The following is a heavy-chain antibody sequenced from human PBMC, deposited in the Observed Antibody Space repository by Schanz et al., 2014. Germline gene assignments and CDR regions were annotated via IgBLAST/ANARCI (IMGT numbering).Heavy chain of an antibody. CDR2: INWSDGGST. CDR1: GFTFENYA. D-gene: IGHD3-3*01. Sequence: EVQLVESGGGVVRPGGSLRLSCAASGFTFENYALTWVRQVPGKGLEWVSGINWSDGGSTGYADSVRGRFTMSRDNAKNAVFLQMNSLRAEDTAVYYCVRDSFFAFDYWGQGTLVAVSA. V-gene: IGHV3-20*04. CDR3: VRDSFFAFDY. J-gene: IGHJ4*02.